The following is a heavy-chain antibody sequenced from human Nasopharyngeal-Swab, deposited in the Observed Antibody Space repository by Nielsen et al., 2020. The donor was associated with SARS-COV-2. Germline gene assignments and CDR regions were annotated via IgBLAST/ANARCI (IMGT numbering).Heavy chain of an antibody. CDR1: GYTFTSYG. Sequence: ASVKVSCKASGYTFTSYGISWMRQAPGQGLEWMGIINPSGGSTSYAQKFQGRVTMTRDTSTSTVYMELSSLRSEDTAVYYCARDRYLIPSAAGKDYWGQGTLVTVSS. V-gene: IGHV1-46*01. D-gene: IGHD6-13*01. J-gene: IGHJ4*02. CDR2: INPSGGST. CDR3: ARDRYLIPSAAGKDY.